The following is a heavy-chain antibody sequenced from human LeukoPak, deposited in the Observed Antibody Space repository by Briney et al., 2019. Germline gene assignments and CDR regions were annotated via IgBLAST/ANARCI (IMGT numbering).Heavy chain of an antibody. CDR1: GFTFSSYS. V-gene: IGHV3-21*01. Sequence: GGSLRLSCAASGFTFSSYSMNWVRQAPGKGLEWVSSISSSSSYIYYADSVKGRFTISRDNAKNSLYLQMNSLRAEDTTVYYRAMLSKDCSSTSCPDYWGQGTLVTVSS. CDR2: ISSSSSYI. D-gene: IGHD2-2*01. CDR3: AMLSKDCSSTSCPDY. J-gene: IGHJ4*02.